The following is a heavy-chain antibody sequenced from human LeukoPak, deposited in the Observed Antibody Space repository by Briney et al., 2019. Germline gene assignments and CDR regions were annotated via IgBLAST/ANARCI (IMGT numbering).Heavy chain of an antibody. V-gene: IGHV3-9*03. Sequence: PGGSLRLSCAASGFNFNDYSMHWVRQAPGMGLEWVSGISWNSGSIVYADSVKGRFTISRDNAKNSLYLQMNSLRAEDMALYYCAKGVGFASLIVDALDIWGQGTLVTVSS. D-gene: IGHD1-26*01. CDR2: ISWNSGSI. J-gene: IGHJ3*02. CDR1: GFNFNDYS. CDR3: AKGVGFASLIVDALDI.